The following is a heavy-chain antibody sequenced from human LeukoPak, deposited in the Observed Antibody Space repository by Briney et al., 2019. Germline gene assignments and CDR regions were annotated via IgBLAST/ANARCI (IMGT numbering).Heavy chain of an antibody. CDR3: ARDAYYYGSGSYYKVSYGMDV. CDR2: IYSGGST. CDR1: GFTVSSNY. D-gene: IGHD3-10*01. Sequence: GGSLRLSSAASGFTVSSNYMSWVRQAPGKGLEWVSVIYSGGSTYYADSVKGRFTISRDNSKNTLYLQMNSLRAEDTAVYYCARDAYYYGSGSYYKVSYGMDVWGKGTTVTISS. J-gene: IGHJ6*04. V-gene: IGHV3-53*01.